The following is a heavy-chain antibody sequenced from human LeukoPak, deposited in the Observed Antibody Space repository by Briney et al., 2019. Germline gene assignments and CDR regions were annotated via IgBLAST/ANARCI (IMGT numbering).Heavy chain of an antibody. V-gene: IGHV3-30*18. CDR3: AKPEFSDSGSYYFDY. CDR2: ISYDGSNK. D-gene: IGHD1-26*01. Sequence: PGGSLRLSCAASGFTFSSYDMHWVRQAPGKGLEWVAVISYDGSNKYYADSVKGRFTISRDNSRNTLYLQMNSLRAEDTAMYYCAKPEFSDSGSYYFDYWGQGTLVTVSP. CDR1: GFTFSSYD. J-gene: IGHJ4*02.